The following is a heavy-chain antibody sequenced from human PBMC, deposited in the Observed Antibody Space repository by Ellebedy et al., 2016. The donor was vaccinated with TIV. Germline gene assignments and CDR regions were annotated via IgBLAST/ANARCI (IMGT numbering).Heavy chain of an antibody. CDR1: GGSFSGYY. D-gene: IGHD3-10*01. J-gene: IGHJ4*02. CDR3: AREGDGYGSLDY. Sequence: MPSETLSLTCAVYGGSFSGYYWSWIRQPPGKGLEWIGEINHSGSTNYNPSLKSRVTISVDTSKNQFSLKLSSVTAADTAVYYCAREGDGYGSLDYWGQGTLVTVSS. CDR2: INHSGST. V-gene: IGHV4-34*01.